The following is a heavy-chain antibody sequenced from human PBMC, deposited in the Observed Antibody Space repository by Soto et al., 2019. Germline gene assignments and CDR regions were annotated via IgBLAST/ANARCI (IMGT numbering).Heavy chain of an antibody. CDR1: GYTLTELS. V-gene: IGHV1-24*01. CDR2: FDPEDGET. D-gene: IGHD3-22*01. CDR3: VTDASSGPDLYYFDY. Sequence: ASVKVSCKVSGYTLTELSIHCVRQAPGKGLEWMGGFDPEDGETIYAQKFQGRVTMTEDTSTDTAYMELSSLRSEDTAVYYCVTDASSGPDLYYFDYWGQGTLVTVSS. J-gene: IGHJ4*02.